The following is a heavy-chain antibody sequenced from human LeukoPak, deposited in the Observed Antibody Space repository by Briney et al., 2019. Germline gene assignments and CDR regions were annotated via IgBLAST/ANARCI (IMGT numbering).Heavy chain of an antibody. CDR1: GYTFTSYE. CDR3: ARGQIVYSFDRSGYFDY. J-gene: IGHJ4*02. Sequence: ASVKVSCKASGYTFTSYEINWVRQATGQGLEWMGWMNPDSGNTGYAQQFQGRVTMTRNTSISTAYMELSSLRSEDTAVYYCARGQIVYSFDRSGYFDYWGQGNLVTGSS. V-gene: IGHV1-8*01. CDR2: MNPDSGNT. D-gene: IGHD3-22*01.